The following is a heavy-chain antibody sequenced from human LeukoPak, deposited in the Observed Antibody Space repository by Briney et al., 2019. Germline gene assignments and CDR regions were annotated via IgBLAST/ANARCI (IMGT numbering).Heavy chain of an antibody. CDR1: GGTFSSYT. CDR3: ARDGRFGVVIKD. D-gene: IGHD3-3*01. Sequence: SVKVSCKTSGGTFSSYTISWVRQAPGQGLEWMGRIIPILGIANYAQKFQGRVTITADKSTSTAYMELSSLRSEDTAVYYCARDGRFGVVIKDWGQGTLVTVSS. V-gene: IGHV1-69*04. CDR2: IIPILGIA. J-gene: IGHJ1*01.